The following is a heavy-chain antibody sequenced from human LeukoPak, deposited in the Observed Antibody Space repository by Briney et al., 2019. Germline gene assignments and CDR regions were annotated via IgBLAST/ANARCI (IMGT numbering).Heavy chain of an antibody. V-gene: IGHV4-39*07. CDR3: ARALYYGSGSPVFDY. D-gene: IGHD3-10*01. Sequence: SETLSLTCTVSGGSISSSSYYWGWIRQPPGKGLEWIGSIYYSGSTYYNPSLKSRVTISVDTSKNQFSLKLSSVTAADTAVYYCARALYYGSGSPVFDYWGQGTLVTVSS. CDR1: GGSISSSSYY. CDR2: IYYSGST. J-gene: IGHJ4*02.